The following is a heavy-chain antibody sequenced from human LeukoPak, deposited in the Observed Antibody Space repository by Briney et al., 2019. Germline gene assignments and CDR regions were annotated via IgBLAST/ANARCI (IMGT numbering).Heavy chain of an antibody. CDR1: GFTFSSYW. Sequence: GGSLRLSCAASGFTFSSYWMSWVRQAPGKGLEWVANIKQDGSEKYYVDSVKGRFTISRDNAKNSLYLQMNSLRAEDTAVYYCARNNGGREVVGDWFDPWGQGTLVTVSS. CDR2: IKQDGSEK. CDR3: ARNNGGREVVGDWFDP. J-gene: IGHJ5*02. D-gene: IGHD1-26*01. V-gene: IGHV3-7*03.